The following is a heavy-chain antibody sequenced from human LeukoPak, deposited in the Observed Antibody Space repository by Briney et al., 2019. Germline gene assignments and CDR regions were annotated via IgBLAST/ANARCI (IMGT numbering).Heavy chain of an antibody. CDR3: ARAMSSYGGTCYDY. CDR2: ISNSITTV. Sequence: GGSLRLSCAASGFTFSTYAMNWVRQGPGGGLEWLSYISNSITTVYYADSVKGRFTISRDNAKNPLYLQMNSLRAEDTALYYCARAMSSYGGTCYDYWGQGTLVTVSS. V-gene: IGHV3-48*04. D-gene: IGHD2-15*01. CDR1: GFTFSTYA. J-gene: IGHJ4*02.